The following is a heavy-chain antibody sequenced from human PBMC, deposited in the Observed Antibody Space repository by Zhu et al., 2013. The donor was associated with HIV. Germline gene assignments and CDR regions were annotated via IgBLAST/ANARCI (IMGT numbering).Heavy chain of an antibody. CDR1: GDSMNMYY. CDR2: VYSNGRA. V-gene: IGHV4-59*01. D-gene: IGHD5-12*01. Sequence: QVQLRESGPRLVKPSETLSLTCSVSGDSMNMYYWAWIRQSPRKGLEWIGSVYSNGRADYTASLKGRVTISVDRSKNQFSLKLTSVTAADTATYYCARYRGGYDWDVSWFFDFW. J-gene: IGHJ2*01. CDR3: ARYRGGYDWDVSWFFDF.